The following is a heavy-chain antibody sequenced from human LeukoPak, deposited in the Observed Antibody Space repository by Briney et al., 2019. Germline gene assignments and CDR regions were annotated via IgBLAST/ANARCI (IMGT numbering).Heavy chain of an antibody. CDR1: GFTFSSYE. CDR3: ARGWAYSSSWYYLDY. V-gene: IGHV3-48*03. J-gene: IGHJ4*02. CDR2: ISSSGSTI. Sequence: GGSLRLSRAASGFTFSSYEMNWVRQAPGKGLDWVSYISSSGSTIDYADSVKGRFTISRDNAKSSLYLQMNSLRAEDTAVYYCARGWAYSSSWYYLDYWGQGTLVTVSS. D-gene: IGHD6-13*01.